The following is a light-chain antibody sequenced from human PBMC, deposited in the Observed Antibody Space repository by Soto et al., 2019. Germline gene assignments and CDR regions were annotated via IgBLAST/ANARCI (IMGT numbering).Light chain of an antibody. Sequence: EIVLTQSPATLSLSPGERATLSCRASQSVNSYLAWYQQKPGQAPRLLIYDASNRATGIPARFSGSGSGTDFTLTISSLEPEDFAVYYCQQRSHSPPITFGQGTRLEIK. V-gene: IGKV3-11*01. CDR1: QSVNSY. CDR2: DAS. CDR3: QQRSHSPPIT. J-gene: IGKJ5*01.